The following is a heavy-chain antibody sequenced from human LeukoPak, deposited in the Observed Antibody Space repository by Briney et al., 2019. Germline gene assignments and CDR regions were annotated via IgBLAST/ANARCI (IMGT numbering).Heavy chain of an antibody. D-gene: IGHD2-15*01. Sequence: PSETLSLTCTVSGGSVSKSAYYWGWIRQPPGKGLEWIGSIYYSGDTYYNPSLKSRVTISVDTSNNQFSLKLSSVTAADTAVYYCASFRRVSPLSPSNCSGGSCYFVGAFDIWGQGTMVTVSS. CDR2: IYYSGDT. J-gene: IGHJ3*02. CDR3: ASFRRVSPLSPSNCSGGSCYFVGAFDI. CDR1: GGSVSKSAYY. V-gene: IGHV4-39*07.